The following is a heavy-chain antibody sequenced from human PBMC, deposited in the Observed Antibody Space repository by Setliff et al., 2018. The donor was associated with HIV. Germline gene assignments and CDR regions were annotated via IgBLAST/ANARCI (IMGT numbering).Heavy chain of an antibody. CDR3: ARGARLLAAYSDRWDYFYMAV. Sequence: PSETLSLTCAVFGGSFTDYYWIWIRQLPGKGLEWIGEINHSGSTHYNPSLKSRFIISVDTSKNQFSLKVNSMTAADTAVYYCARGARLLAAYSDRWDYFYMAVWGKGTTVTVSS. CDR1: GGSFTDYY. V-gene: IGHV4-34*01. CDR2: INHSGST. J-gene: IGHJ6*03. D-gene: IGHD1-26*01.